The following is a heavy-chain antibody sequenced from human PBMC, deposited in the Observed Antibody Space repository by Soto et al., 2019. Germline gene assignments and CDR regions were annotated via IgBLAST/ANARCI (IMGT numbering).Heavy chain of an antibody. D-gene: IGHD6-13*01. CDR2: ISYDGSNK. Sequence: GGSLRLSCAASGFTFSSYGMHWVRQAPGKGLEWVAVISYDGSNKYYADSVKGRFTISRDNSKNTLYLQMNSLRAEDTAVYYCAKSSEQQLAQFGYYYGMDVWGQGTTVTVSS. J-gene: IGHJ6*02. CDR3: AKSSEQQLAQFGYYYGMDV. V-gene: IGHV3-30*18. CDR1: GFTFSSYG.